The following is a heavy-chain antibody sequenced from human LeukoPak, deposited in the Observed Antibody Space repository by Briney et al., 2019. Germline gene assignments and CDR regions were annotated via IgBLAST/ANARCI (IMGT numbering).Heavy chain of an antibody. Sequence: SETLSLTCTVSGGSITSSSYYWGWIRQPPGKGLEWIGSFYYSGSTYYNPSLKSRVNISVDTSKNQFSLKLSSVTAADTAVYYCARVRDYYYYYGMDVWGQGTTVTVSS. CDR3: ARVRDYYYYYGMDV. CDR1: GGSITSSSYY. V-gene: IGHV4-39*07. J-gene: IGHJ6*02. CDR2: FYYSGST.